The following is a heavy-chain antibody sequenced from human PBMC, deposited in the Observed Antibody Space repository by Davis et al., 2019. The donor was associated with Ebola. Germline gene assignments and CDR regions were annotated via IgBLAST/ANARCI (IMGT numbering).Heavy chain of an antibody. CDR2: ISYDGSNK. CDR3: ARDLIFGVVSYYYYYGMDV. J-gene: IGHJ6*02. CDR1: GFTFRSYA. D-gene: IGHD3-3*01. V-gene: IGHV3-30*04. Sequence: GESLKISCAASGFTFRSYAMHWVRQAPGKGLEWVAVISYDGSNKYYADSVKGRFTISRDNSKNTLYLQMNSLRAEDTAVYYCARDLIFGVVSYYYYYGMDVWGQGTTVTVSS.